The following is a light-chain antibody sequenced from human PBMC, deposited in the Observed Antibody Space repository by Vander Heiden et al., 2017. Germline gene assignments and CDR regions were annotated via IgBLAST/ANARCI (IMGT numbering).Light chain of an antibody. J-gene: IGLJ3*02. V-gene: IGLV1-44*01. CDR3: AVWDNSLGGWV. CDR1: SSNIGSNP. Sequence: QPVLTQPPSPPGTPGQSVTITWSGSSSNIGSNPVSWYQQYPGTAPKLLLYINNRRPSGVPDRFSGSRSGTAASLAISGLQSEDEADYYCAVWDNSLGGWVFGGGTKLTVL. CDR2: INN.